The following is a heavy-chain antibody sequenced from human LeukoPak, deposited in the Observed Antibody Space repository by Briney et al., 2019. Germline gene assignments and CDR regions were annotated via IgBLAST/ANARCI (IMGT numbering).Heavy chain of an antibody. CDR2: IYYSGST. V-gene: IGHV4-30-4*08. Sequence: SETLSLTCTVSGGSISSGDYYWSWIRQPPGKGLEWIGYIYYSGSTYYNPSLKSRVTISVDTSKNQFSLKLSSVTAADTAVYYCARGGSGSYSPRDWFDPWGQGTLVTVSS. J-gene: IGHJ5*02. D-gene: IGHD3-10*01. CDR3: ARGGSGSYSPRDWFDP. CDR1: GGSISSGDYY.